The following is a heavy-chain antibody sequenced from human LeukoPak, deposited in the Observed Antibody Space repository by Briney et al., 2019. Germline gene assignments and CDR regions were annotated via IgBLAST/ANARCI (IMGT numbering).Heavy chain of an antibody. D-gene: IGHD3-9*01. Sequence: SETLSLTCTVSGGSISSYYWSWIRQPPGKGLEWIGYIYYSGSTNYNPSLKSRVTISVDTSKNQFSLKLSSVTAADTAVYYCGSYDILTGAFDYWGQGTLVTVSS. CDR1: GGSISSYY. CDR2: IYYSGST. V-gene: IGHV4-59*12. J-gene: IGHJ4*02. CDR3: GSYDILTGAFDY.